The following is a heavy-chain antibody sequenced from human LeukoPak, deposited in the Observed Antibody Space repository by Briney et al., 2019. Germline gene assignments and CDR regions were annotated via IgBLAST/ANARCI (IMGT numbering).Heavy chain of an antibody. CDR3: ARVIWDGYNSDY. V-gene: IGHV1-46*01. J-gene: IGHJ4*02. CDR2: INPSGGST. CDR1: GGTFTSYG. D-gene: IGHD5-24*01. Sequence: ASVKVSCKASGGTFTSYGISWVRQAPGQGLEWMGIINPSGGSTSYAQKFQGRVTMTRDTSTSTVYMELSSLRSEDTAVYYCARVIWDGYNSDYWGQGTLVTVSS.